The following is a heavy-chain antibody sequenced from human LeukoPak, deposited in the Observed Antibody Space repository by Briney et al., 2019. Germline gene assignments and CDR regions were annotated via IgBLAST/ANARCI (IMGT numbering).Heavy chain of an antibody. D-gene: IGHD6-19*01. Sequence: GASVKVSCKASGYTFTSCDINWVRQATGLGLGWMGWMNPNSGTTGYGQSFQGRITMTRHISIGTAYMELSNLTSDDTAIYYCTRGSSGRRDNWGQGTLVTVSA. V-gene: IGHV1-8*01. J-gene: IGHJ4*02. CDR2: MNPNSGTT. CDR3: TRGSSGRRDN. CDR1: GYTFTSCD.